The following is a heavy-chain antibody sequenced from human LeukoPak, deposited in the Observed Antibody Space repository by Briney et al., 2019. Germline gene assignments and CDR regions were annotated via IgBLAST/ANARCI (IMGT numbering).Heavy chain of an antibody. V-gene: IGHV4-4*07. CDR3: AREPIAVEGHYYYYYMDV. Sequence: SETLSLTCTVSGGSISSYYWSWIRQPAGKGLEWIGRIYTSGSTNYNPSLKSRVTMSVDTSKNQFSLKLSSVTAADTAVYYCAREPIAVEGHYYYYYMDVWGKGTTVTVSS. CDR2: IYTSGST. J-gene: IGHJ6*03. D-gene: IGHD6-19*01. CDR1: GGSISSYY.